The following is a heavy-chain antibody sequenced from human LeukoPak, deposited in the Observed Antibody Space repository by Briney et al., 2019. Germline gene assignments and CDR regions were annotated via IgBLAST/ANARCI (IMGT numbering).Heavy chain of an antibody. CDR3: AKDRVVVVTAPTNWFDP. Sequence: PGGSLRLSCAASGFTFSSYAMSWVRQAPGKGLEWVSAISGSGGSTYYADPVKGRFTISRDNSKNTLYLQMNSLRAEDTAVYYCAKDRVVVVTAPTNWFDPWGQGTLVTVSS. CDR2: ISGSGGST. V-gene: IGHV3-23*01. J-gene: IGHJ5*02. D-gene: IGHD2-21*02. CDR1: GFTFSSYA.